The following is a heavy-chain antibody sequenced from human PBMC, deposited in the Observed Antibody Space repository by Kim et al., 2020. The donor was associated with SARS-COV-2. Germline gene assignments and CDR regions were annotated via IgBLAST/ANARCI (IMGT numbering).Heavy chain of an antibody. J-gene: IGHJ5*02. D-gene: IGHD2-15*01. Sequence: PSLKGRSTISVDTSKIQFSLKLSSVAAADTAVYYCARGGGSGGSCYGIDPWGQGTLVTVSS. CDR3: ARGGGSGGSCYGIDP. V-gene: IGHV4-34*01.